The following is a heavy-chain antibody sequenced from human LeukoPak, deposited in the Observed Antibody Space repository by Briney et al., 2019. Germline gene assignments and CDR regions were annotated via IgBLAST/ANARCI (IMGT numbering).Heavy chain of an antibody. CDR3: ARVRDGSGSYYGIYFYY. CDR1: GFTFSSYS. CDR2: ISSNSSHI. Sequence: NPGGSLRLSCAASGFTFSSYSMNWVRQAPGKGLEWVSYISSNSSHIYYADFVKGRFTISRDNAKNSLYLQRNSLRAEDTAVYYCARVRDGSGSYYGIYFYYWGQGALVTVSS. J-gene: IGHJ4*02. V-gene: IGHV3-21*05. D-gene: IGHD3-10*01.